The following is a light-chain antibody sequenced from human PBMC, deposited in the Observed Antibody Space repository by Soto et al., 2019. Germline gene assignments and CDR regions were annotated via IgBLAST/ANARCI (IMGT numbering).Light chain of an antibody. CDR2: GAS. J-gene: IGKJ4*01. CDR1: QDINTL. Sequence: DIQMTQSPSSVSASIGDTVTLTCRASQDINTLLAWYQQKPGKAPKLLIYGASTLESGVPSRFSGRGSGTDFTLTISSLQPEDFATYFCQQADRFPLTFGGGTKVEIK. CDR3: QQADRFPLT. V-gene: IGKV1D-12*01.